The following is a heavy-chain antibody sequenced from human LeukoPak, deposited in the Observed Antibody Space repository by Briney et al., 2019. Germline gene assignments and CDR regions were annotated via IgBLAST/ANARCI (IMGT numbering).Heavy chain of an antibody. CDR1: GGSISGSSYY. CDR3: ARSITMTLFDY. J-gene: IGHJ4*02. D-gene: IGHD3-22*01. Sequence: SETLSLTCTVSGGSISGSSYYWGWIRQPPGKGLEWIGSIYYSGSTYYNPSLKSRVTISVDTSKNQFSLKLSSVTAADTAVYYCARSITMTLFDYWGQGTLVTVSS. CDR2: IYYSGST. V-gene: IGHV4-39*07.